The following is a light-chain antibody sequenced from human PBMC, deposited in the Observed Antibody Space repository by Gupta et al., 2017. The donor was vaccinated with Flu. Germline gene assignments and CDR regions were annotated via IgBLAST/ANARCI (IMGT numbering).Light chain of an antibody. V-gene: IGLV3-25*03. CDR2: KDN. CDR1: ALPNQF. Sequence: SYALTQPPSVTVSPRQTARITCTGDALPNQFAYWYQQKPGQAPILLIYKDNERPSGIPERFSGSSSGTTVTLTISGVQPEDEADYYCQSADSSGSYYGFGGGTTVTVL. CDR3: QSADSSGSYYG. J-gene: IGLJ1*01.